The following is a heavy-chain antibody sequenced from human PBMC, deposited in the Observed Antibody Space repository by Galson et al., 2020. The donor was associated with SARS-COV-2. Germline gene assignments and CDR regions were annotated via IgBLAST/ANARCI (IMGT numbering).Heavy chain of an antibody. Sequence: SETLSLTCTVSGGSISSGGYYWSWIRQHPGKGLEWIGYIYYSGSTYYNPSLKSLVTISVDTSKNQFSLKLSSVTAADTAVYYCARGGATVVTPGAFDIWGQGTMVTVSS. D-gene: IGHD4-17*01. CDR1: GGSISSGGYY. CDR3: ARGGATVVTPGAFDI. CDR2: IYYSGST. V-gene: IGHV4-31*01. J-gene: IGHJ3*02.